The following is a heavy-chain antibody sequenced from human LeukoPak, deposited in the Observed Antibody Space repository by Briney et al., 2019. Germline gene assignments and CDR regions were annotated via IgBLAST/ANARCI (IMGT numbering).Heavy chain of an antibody. CDR2: ITSGTSYI. V-gene: IGHV3-21*01. CDR3: ARALSSLVVVPAATDY. Sequence: GGSLRLSCAASGFTFSTYSMNWVRQAPGKGLEWVSSITSGTSYIYYADSVKGRFTISRDDAKNSLYLQMNSLRAEDTAVYCCARALSSLVVVPAATDYWGQGTLVTVSS. J-gene: IGHJ4*02. CDR1: GFTFSTYS. D-gene: IGHD2-2*01.